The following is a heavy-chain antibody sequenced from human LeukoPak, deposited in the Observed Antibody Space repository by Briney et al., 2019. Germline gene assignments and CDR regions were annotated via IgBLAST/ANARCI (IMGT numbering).Heavy chain of an antibody. CDR3: ARVGDSSGYYSHYFDY. J-gene: IGHJ4*02. D-gene: IGHD3-22*01. V-gene: IGHV4-59*01. CDR1: GGSISSYY. CDR2: IYYSGST. Sequence: SETLSLTCTVSGGSISSYYWSWIRQPPGKGLEWIGYIYYSGSTNYNPSLKSRVTISVDTSKNQFSLKLSSVTAADTAVYYCARVGDSSGYYSHYFDYWGQGTLVTVSS.